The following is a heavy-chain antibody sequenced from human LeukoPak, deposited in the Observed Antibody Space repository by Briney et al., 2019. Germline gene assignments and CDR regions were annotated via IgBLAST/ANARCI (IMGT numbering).Heavy chain of an antibody. CDR2: ISGNGGST. CDR3: ARDRAGFWSGCLDY. CDR1: GFTFSTYA. J-gene: IGHJ4*02. Sequence: QPGGSLRLSCAASGFTFSTYALHWVRQAPGKGLEYVSAISGNGGSTYYTISVKGRFAISRDNSKNTVYLQMGSLRAEDMAVYYCARDRAGFWSGCLDYWGQGTLVTVSS. V-gene: IGHV3-64*01. D-gene: IGHD3-3*01.